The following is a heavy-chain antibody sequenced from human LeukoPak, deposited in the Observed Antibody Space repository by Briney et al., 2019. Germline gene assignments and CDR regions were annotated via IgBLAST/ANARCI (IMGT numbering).Heavy chain of an antibody. J-gene: IGHJ4*02. CDR3: AREAYGSGKRYFDY. Sequence: SGGSLRLSCAASGFIFSNYWMHWVRQVRGGGLLWVSRFDSDENGGSGTIYADSVKGRFTISRDNAMNTLYLHMNSLRVEDTAVFYCAREAYGSGKRYFDYWGQGTLVTVSS. CDR1: GFIFSNYW. D-gene: IGHD3-10*01. V-gene: IGHV3-74*01. CDR2: FDSDENGGSGT.